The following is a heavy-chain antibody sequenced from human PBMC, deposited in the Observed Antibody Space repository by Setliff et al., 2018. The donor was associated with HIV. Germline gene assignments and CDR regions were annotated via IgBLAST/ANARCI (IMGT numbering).Heavy chain of an antibody. CDR3: ARDNGRYFDRGWFDP. CDR2: IYIDGST. V-gene: IGHV3-66*01. D-gene: IGHD3-9*01. Sequence: GGSLRLSCAASGFTVSSNYMSWVRQAPGKGLEWVSVIYIDGSTYYADSVRGRFTISRDNYKNSLYLQMNSLRAEDTAVYYCARDNGRYFDRGWFDPWGQGALVTVSS. CDR1: GFTVSSNY. J-gene: IGHJ5*02.